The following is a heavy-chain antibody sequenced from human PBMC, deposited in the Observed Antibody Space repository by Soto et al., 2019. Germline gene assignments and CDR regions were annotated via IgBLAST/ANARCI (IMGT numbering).Heavy chain of an antibody. J-gene: IGHJ6*02. CDR1: GIPVSSNY. Sequence: EVQLVESGGGLVQPGGSLRLSCAASGIPVSSNYMTWVRQAPGKGLEWVSVLHSGGDTYYANSVKGRFTISRHDSTNTLFLQMNSLTPEDTAVYYCARAGPYYDASRIGVWGQGTTVTVSS. CDR2: LHSGGDT. D-gene: IGHD3-3*01. CDR3: ARAGPYYDASRIGV. V-gene: IGHV3-53*04.